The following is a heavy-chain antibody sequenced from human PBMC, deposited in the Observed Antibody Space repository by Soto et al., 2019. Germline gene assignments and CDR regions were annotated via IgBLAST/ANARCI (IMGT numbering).Heavy chain of an antibody. Sequence: GGSLRLSCASSGFPFSSYSMNWVRQAPGKGLEWVSYISSSSSTIYYADSVKGRFTISRDNAKNSLYLQMNSLRAEDTAVYYCARDRVVVTANWYFDLWGRGTLVTVSS. D-gene: IGHD2-21*02. CDR1: GFPFSSYS. V-gene: IGHV3-48*01. CDR2: ISSSSSTI. J-gene: IGHJ2*01. CDR3: ARDRVVVTANWYFDL.